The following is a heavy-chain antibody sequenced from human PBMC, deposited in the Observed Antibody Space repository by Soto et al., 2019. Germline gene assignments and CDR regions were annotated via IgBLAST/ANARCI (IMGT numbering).Heavy chain of an antibody. CDR1: GFTFSSYG. V-gene: IGHV3-33*01. CDR3: ARDQTDSGGYSDS. CDR2: IWNDGSSE. Sequence: GGSLRLSCEASGFTFSSYGMHWVRQAPGKGLEWVAIIWNDGSSEYYADSVKGRFTISRDNSKNTLYLQVSNLRAEDTAVYFCARDQTDSGGYSDSWGQGTLVTVSS. J-gene: IGHJ4*02. D-gene: IGHD3-22*01.